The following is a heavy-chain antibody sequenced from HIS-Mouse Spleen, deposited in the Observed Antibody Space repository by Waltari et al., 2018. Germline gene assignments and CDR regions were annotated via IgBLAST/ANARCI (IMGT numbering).Heavy chain of an antibody. CDR1: GYSISSGYY. CDR3: ARGSIAAGPAYAFDI. CDR2: IYHSGST. V-gene: IGHV4-38-2*02. Sequence: QVQLQESGPGLVKPSETLSLTCTVSGYSISSGYYWGWILQPPGKGLEWIGSIYHSGSTYYNPSLKSRVTISVDTSKNQFSLKLSSVTAADTAVYYCARGSIAAGPAYAFDIWGQGTMVTVSS. J-gene: IGHJ3*02. D-gene: IGHD6-6*01.